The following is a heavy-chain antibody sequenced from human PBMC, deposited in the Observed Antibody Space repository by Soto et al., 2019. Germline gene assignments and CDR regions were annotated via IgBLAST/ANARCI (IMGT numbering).Heavy chain of an antibody. D-gene: IGHD3-22*01. V-gene: IGHV3-15*07. CDR2: IKSKTDGGTT. CDR3: TTGVRAYYYDSSGYYYTPRDYYGMDV. CDR1: GLIFSKAW. Sequence: GGSLRLSCAASGLIFSKAWINWVRQAPGKGLEWVGRIKSKTDGGTTDYAAPVKGRFTISRDDSKNTLYLQMNSLKTEDTAVYYCTTGVRAYYYDSSGYYYTPRDYYGMDVWGQGTTVTVSS. J-gene: IGHJ6*02.